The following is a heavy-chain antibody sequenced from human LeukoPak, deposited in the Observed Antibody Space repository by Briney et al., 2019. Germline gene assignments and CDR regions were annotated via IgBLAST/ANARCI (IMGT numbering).Heavy chain of an antibody. V-gene: IGHV3-21*01. CDR1: GFTFSSYS. CDR3: ARDAGSYYYFIDYYYYMDV. CDR2: ISSSSSYI. Sequence: PGGSLRLSCAASGFTFSSYSMNWVRQAPGKGLEWVSSISSSSSYIYYADSVKGRFTISRDNAKNSLYLQMNSLRAEDTAVYYCARDAGSYYYFIDYYYYMDVWGKGTTVTISS. D-gene: IGHD1-26*01. J-gene: IGHJ6*03.